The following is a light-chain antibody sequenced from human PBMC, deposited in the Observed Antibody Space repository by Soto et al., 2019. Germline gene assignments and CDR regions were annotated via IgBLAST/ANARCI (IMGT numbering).Light chain of an antibody. CDR1: QTITNNY. V-gene: IGKV3-20*01. J-gene: IGKJ1*01. Sequence: VVLTQSPGTLSLSPGDRATLSCRATQTITNNYLAWYQQKPGRAPRLLFYSASSRATGIPDRFSGSGSGTDFTLTISRLEPEDFAVYYCHHFGSLPETFGQGTNVE. CDR3: HHFGSLPET. CDR2: SAS.